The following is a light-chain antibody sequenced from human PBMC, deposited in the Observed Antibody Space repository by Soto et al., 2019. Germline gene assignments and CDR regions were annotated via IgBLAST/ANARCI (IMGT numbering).Light chain of an antibody. CDR2: AVS. Sequence: DIRMTQSPSSLSASVGDRVTITCRASQDIISDLGWYQQKPGKAPNRLVYAVSNLQSGVPSRFSGSGSGTEFTLTISSLQPEDFATYYCLQHHSYPYTFGPGTKLEIK. CDR3: LQHHSYPYT. CDR1: QDIISD. V-gene: IGKV1-17*01. J-gene: IGKJ2*01.